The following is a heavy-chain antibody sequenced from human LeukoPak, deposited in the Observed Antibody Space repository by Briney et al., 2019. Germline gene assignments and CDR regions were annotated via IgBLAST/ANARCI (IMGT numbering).Heavy chain of an antibody. V-gene: IGHV1-3*01. Sequence: WASVKVSCKASGYTFTSYAMHWVRQAPGQRLEWMGWINAGNGNTKYSQKFQGRVTITRDTSASTAYMELSSLRSEDTAVYYCARGYCSSTSCYELDYWGQGTLVTVSS. D-gene: IGHD2-2*01. CDR1: GYTFTSYA. CDR2: INAGNGNT. J-gene: IGHJ4*02. CDR3: ARGYCSSTSCYELDY.